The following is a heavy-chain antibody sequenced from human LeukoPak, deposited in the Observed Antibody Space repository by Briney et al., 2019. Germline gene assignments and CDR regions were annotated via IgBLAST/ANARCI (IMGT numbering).Heavy chain of an antibody. CDR2: INPNSGDT. Sequence: ASVKVSCKASGYTFTGYHMHWVRQAPGQGLEWMGRINPNSGDTNYAQKFQGRVATTRDTSISTAFMELTRLRSDDTAVYYCARDYCSSTSCLFDYWGQGTLVTVSS. J-gene: IGHJ4*02. CDR1: GYTFTGYH. D-gene: IGHD2-2*01. V-gene: IGHV1-2*06. CDR3: ARDYCSSTSCLFDY.